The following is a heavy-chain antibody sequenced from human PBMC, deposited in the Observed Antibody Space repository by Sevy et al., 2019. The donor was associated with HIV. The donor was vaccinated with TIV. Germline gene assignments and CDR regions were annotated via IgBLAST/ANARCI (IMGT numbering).Heavy chain of an antibody. CDR2: ISSSGSTI. J-gene: IGHJ4*02. CDR1: GFTFSDYY. V-gene: IGHV3-11*01. Sequence: GSLRLSCAASGFTFSDYYMSWIRQAPGKGLEWVSYISSSGSTIYYADSVKGRFTISRDNAKNSLYLQMNSLRAEDTALYYCARDRLAAAGTRYFDYWGQGTLVTVSS. D-gene: IGHD6-13*01. CDR3: ARDRLAAAGTRYFDY.